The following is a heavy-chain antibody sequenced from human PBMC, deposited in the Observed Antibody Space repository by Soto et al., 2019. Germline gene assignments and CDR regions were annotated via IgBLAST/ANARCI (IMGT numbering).Heavy chain of an antibody. V-gene: IGHV3-23*01. J-gene: IGHJ2*01. Sequence: EVQLLESGGGLVQPGGSLRLSCAASGFTFSSYAMYWVRQAPGKGLEWVSVISGSGGSTYYADSVKGRFTISRDNSKSTLYLQMNSLRAEDTAVYYCAKDESRRNRRYFDLWAVAPWSLSPQ. CDR3: AKDESRRNRRYFDL. CDR1: GFTFSSYA. CDR2: ISGSGGST. D-gene: IGHD4-4*01.